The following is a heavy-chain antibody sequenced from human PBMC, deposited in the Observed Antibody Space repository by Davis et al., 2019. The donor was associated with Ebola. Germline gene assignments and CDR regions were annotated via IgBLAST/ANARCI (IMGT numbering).Heavy chain of an antibody. CDR2: IFYSGNT. V-gene: IGHV4-39*01. J-gene: IGHJ5*02. D-gene: IGHD6-6*01. CDR1: GGSISSSSYY. CDR3: ARRIAARPDCFGP. Sequence: MPGGSLRLSCTVSGGSISSSSYYWGWIRQPPGKGLEWIGSIFYSGNTYYNPSLKSRVTMSVDTPKNQFSLRLSSVTAADTAVYYCARRIAARPDCFGPWGQGTLVTVSS.